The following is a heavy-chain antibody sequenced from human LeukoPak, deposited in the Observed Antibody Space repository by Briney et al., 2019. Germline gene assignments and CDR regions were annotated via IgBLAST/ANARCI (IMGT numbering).Heavy chain of an antibody. Sequence: GGSLRLSCTVSGFTVSSNSMSWVRQAPGKGLEWVSFIYSSVTHYSDSVKGRFTISRDNSKNTLFLQMNSLRAEDTAVYYCARVGYDYVWGSYRLGAFHYFDYWGQGTLVTVSS. CDR2: IYSSVT. CDR1: GFTVSSNS. V-gene: IGHV3-53*01. CDR3: ARVGYDYVWGSYRLGAFHYFDY. D-gene: IGHD3-16*02. J-gene: IGHJ4*02.